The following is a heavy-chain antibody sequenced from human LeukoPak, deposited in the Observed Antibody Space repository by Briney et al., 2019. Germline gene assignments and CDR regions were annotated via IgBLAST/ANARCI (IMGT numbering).Heavy chain of an antibody. J-gene: IGHJ4*02. CDR3: ATPFAMVSDY. D-gene: IGHD3-10*01. Sequence: PSETLSLTCTVSGGSISSSSYYWGWIRXXXXXGLEWIGSIYYSGSTYYNPSLKSRVTISVDTSKNQFSLKLSSVTAADTAVYYCATPFAMVSDYWGQGTLVTVSS. V-gene: IGHV4-39*01. CDR2: IYYSGST. CDR1: GGSISSSSYY.